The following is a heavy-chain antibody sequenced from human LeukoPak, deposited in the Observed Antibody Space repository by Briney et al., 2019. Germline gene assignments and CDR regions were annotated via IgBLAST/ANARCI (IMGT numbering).Heavy chain of an antibody. J-gene: IGHJ4*02. D-gene: IGHD2-21*02. CDR1: GYTFTSYA. CDR2: INPNSGGT. CDR3: ASRLYGDEPF. Sequence: GASVKVSCKASGYTFTSYAMNWVRRAPGQGLEWMGWINPNSGGTNYAQKFQGRVTMTRDTSITTTYMELSRLRSDDTAVYYCASRLYGDEPFWGPGTLDTVSS. V-gene: IGHV1-2*02.